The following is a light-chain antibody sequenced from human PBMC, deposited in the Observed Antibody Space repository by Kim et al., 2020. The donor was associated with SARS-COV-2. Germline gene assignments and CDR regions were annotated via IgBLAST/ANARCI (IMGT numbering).Light chain of an antibody. J-gene: IGLJ2*01. CDR1: SLRSYY. Sequence: SSELTQDPAVSVALGQTVRITYQGDSLRSYYASWYQQKPGQAPVLVIYGKNNRPSGIPDRFSGSSSGNTASLTITGAQAEDEADYYCNSRDSSGNHQVFGGGTQLTVL. V-gene: IGLV3-19*01. CDR3: NSRDSSGNHQV. CDR2: GKN.